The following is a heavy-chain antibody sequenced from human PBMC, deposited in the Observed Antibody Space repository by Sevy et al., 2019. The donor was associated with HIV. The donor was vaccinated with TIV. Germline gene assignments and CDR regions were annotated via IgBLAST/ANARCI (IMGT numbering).Heavy chain of an antibody. CDR1: GYTFTGYY. V-gene: IGHV1-2*06. CDR2: INPNSGGT. CDR3: ARDSDCSGGSCYSIHYYYGMDV. Sequence: ASVKVSCKASGYTFTGYYMHWVRQAPGQGLEWMGRINPNSGGTNYARKFQGRVTMTRDTSISTAYMDLSRLRSDGTAVYYCARDSDCSGGSCYSIHYYYGMDVWGQGTTVTVSS. D-gene: IGHD2-15*01. J-gene: IGHJ6*02.